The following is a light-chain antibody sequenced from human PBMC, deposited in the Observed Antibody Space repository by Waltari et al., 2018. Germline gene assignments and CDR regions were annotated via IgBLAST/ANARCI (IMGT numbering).Light chain of an antibody. CDR1: PYNY. CDR3: CSWGGSNTFEV. J-gene: IGLJ2*01. V-gene: IGLV2-11*01. CDR2: DVS. Sequence: QSALTQPRSVSGSPGQSVAISCTGIPYNYVSWYQQHPGTAPKLIIYDVSERPSGVPDRFSASKSGNTASLTISGLQAEDEADYYCCSWGGSNTFEVFGGGTKLTVL.